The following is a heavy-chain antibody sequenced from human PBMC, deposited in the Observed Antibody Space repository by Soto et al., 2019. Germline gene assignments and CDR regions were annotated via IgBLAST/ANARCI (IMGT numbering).Heavy chain of an antibody. V-gene: IGHV1-3*01. J-gene: IGHJ5*02. CDR1: GYTFTSYA. D-gene: IGHD2-21*01. CDR3: AANPNVFPTHNWFDP. Sequence: QVQLVQSGAEVKKPGASVKVSCKASGYTFTSYAMIWVRQAPGKRLEWMGWINAGNGNTKYSQKFQGRVTITRDTSASTAYMELSSLRSEDTAVYYCAANPNVFPTHNWFDPWGQGTLVTVSS. CDR2: INAGNGNT.